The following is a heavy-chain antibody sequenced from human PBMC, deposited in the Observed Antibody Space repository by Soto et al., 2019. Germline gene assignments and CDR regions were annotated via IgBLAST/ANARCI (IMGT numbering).Heavy chain of an antibody. CDR2: INPNSGGT. CDR1: GYTFTGYY. CDR3: ARGGIVVVPAAMASSSENWFDP. J-gene: IGHJ5*02. V-gene: IGHV1-2*04. D-gene: IGHD2-2*01. Sequence: ASVKVSCKASGYTFTGYYMHWVRQAPGQGLEWMGWINPNSGGTNYAQKFQGWVTMTRDTSISTAYMELSRLRSDDTAVYYCARGGIVVVPAAMASSSENWFDPWGQGTLVTVSS.